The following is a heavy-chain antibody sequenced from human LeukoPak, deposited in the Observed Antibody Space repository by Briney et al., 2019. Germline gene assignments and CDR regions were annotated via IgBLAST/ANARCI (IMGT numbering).Heavy chain of an antibody. CDR2: INTDGSST. D-gene: IGHD2-2*01. CDR3: ARVSSYCSSTSCYLFDY. V-gene: IGHV3-74*01. CDR1: GFTFSSYW. Sequence: QPGGSLRLSCAASGFTFSSYWMHWVRQAPGKGLVWVSRINTDGSSTSYADSVKGRFTISRDNAKNTLYLQMNSLRAEDTAVYYCARVSSYCSSTSCYLFDYWGQGTLVTVSS. J-gene: IGHJ4*02.